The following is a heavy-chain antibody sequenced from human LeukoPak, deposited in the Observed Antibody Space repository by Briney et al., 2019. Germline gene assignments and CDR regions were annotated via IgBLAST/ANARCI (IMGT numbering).Heavy chain of an antibody. CDR2: ISSSGTTI. V-gene: IGHV3-48*03. J-gene: IGHJ4*02. D-gene: IGHD3-22*01. CDR1: GFTFSSHE. CDR3: ARDSNYYDSSSYYGTDY. Sequence: PGGSLRLSCAASGFTFSSHEMHWVRQAPGKGLEWVSYISSSGTTIYYADSVKGRFTISRDNAKNSLYLQMNSLRAEDTAVYYCARDSNYYDSSSYYGTDYWGQGTLVTVSS.